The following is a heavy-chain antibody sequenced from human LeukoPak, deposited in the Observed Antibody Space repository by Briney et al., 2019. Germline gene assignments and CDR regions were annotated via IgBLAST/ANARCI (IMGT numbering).Heavy chain of an antibody. Sequence: GRSLRLSCAASGFTFSSYGMHWVRQAPGKGLEWVAVIWYDGSNKYYVDSVKGRFTISRDNSKNTLYLQMNSLRAEDTAVYYCARDFGDYGDLFDYWGQGTLVTVSS. CDR1: GFTFSSYG. D-gene: IGHD4-17*01. J-gene: IGHJ4*02. V-gene: IGHV3-33*01. CDR3: ARDFGDYGDLFDY. CDR2: IWYDGSNK.